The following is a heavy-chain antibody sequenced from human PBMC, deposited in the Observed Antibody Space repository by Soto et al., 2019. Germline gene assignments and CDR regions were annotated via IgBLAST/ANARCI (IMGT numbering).Heavy chain of an antibody. CDR3: ARDLGCSGGSCSPGSY. D-gene: IGHD2-15*01. J-gene: IGHJ4*02. CDR1: GFTFSSYS. CDR2: ISSSSSTI. Sequence: GGSLRLSCAASGFTFSSYSMNWVRQAPGKGLEWVSYISSSSSTIYYADSVKGRFTISRDNAKNSLYLQMNSLRAEDTAVYYCARDLGCSGGSCSPGSYWGQGTLVTVSS. V-gene: IGHV3-48*01.